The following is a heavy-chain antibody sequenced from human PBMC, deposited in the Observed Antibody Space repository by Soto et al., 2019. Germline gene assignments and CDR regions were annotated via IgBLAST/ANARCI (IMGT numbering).Heavy chain of an antibody. CDR1: GDTFNFYS. V-gene: IGHV1-69*02. Sequence: QVQLVQSGAEVKSAGSSVKVSCKASGDTFNFYSINWVRQAPGLGLEWVGRVNPILSMSNYAQRFQGRVTMTADKSTSTAYMELRSLRSEDTAIYCASNYGSGYRAFDSWGQGALVTVSS. D-gene: IGHD3-10*01. CDR2: VNPILSMS. J-gene: IGHJ4*02. CDR3: ASNYGSGYRAFDS.